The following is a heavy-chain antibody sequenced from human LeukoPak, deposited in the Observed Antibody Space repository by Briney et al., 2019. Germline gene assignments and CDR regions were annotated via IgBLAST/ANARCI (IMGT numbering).Heavy chain of an antibody. Sequence: SETLSLTCTVSGGSISGYYLTWIRQPPGKGLEWIGYIYSSGSTKYNPSLKSRVTISVDTSKNQFSLKLSSVTAADTAVYYCATFRGSPRRGPLDNWGQGTLVSVSS. J-gene: IGHJ4*02. CDR2: IYSSGST. CDR1: GGSISGYY. V-gene: IGHV4-59*12. D-gene: IGHD5-12*01. CDR3: ATFRGSPRRGPLDN.